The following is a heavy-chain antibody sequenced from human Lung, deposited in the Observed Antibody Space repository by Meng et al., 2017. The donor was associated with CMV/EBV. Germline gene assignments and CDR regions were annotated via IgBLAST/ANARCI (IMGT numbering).Heavy chain of an antibody. J-gene: IGHJ4*02. D-gene: IGHD3-10*02. CDR2: IYYSGST. Sequence: GGSFSSVRSYWSCIRQPPGKGLDWIWYIYYSGSTFHNPSLKSRLTMSLDTSRNQFSLELRSVTAADTAVYYCARFLFGVLRWSQFDYWGQGALVTVSS. CDR1: GGSFSSVRSY. CDR3: ARFLFGVLRWSQFDY. V-gene: IGHV4-61*01.